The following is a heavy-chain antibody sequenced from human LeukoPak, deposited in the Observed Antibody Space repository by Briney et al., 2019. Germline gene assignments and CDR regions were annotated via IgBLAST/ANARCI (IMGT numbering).Heavy chain of an antibody. V-gene: IGHV4-34*01. CDR2: INHSGST. Sequence: PSETLSLTCAVYGGSFSGYYWRWIRQPPGKGLEWIGEINHSGSTNYNPSLKSRVTISVDTSKNRFALKLSSVTAADTAVYYCAREGLVPAAHNWFDPWGQGTLVTVSS. CDR1: GGSFSGYY. CDR3: AREGLVPAAHNWFDP. J-gene: IGHJ5*02. D-gene: IGHD2-2*01.